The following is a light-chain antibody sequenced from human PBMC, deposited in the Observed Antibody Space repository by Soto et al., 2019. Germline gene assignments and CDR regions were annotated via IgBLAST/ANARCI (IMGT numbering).Light chain of an antibody. J-gene: IGLJ2*01. CDR1: VLAKKY. Sequence: SYELTQPSSVSVSPGQTARITCSGDVLAKKYARWFQQKPGQAPVLVIYKDSERPSGIPERFSGSSSGTTVTLTISGAQVEDEADYYCYSAADNNPVVFGGGTQLTVL. CDR3: YSAADNNPVV. CDR2: KDS. V-gene: IGLV3-27*01.